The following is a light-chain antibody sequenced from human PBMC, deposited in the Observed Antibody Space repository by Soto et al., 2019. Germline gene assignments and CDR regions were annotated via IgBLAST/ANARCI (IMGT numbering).Light chain of an antibody. V-gene: IGLV1-44*01. J-gene: IGLJ1*01. Sequence: QSVLTQPPSASGTPGQKVTISCSGNSSNIGRNTVNWYQQLPGTAPKLLISTNNRRPSGVPARFSGSKSGTSASLAISGLQSDDEADYYCAAWDDSLNGYVFGTGTKATV. CDR1: SSNIGRNT. CDR2: TNN. CDR3: AAWDDSLNGYV.